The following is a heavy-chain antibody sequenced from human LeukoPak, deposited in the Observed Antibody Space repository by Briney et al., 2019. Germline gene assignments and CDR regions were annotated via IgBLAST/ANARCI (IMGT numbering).Heavy chain of an antibody. Sequence: PSETLSLTCTVSGYSISSGYYWGWIRQPPGKGLEWLGSIYHSGSTYYNPFLKSRVTISVDTSKNQFSLKLSSVTAADTAVYYCATQKDYYDSSGFDYWGQGTLVTVSS. J-gene: IGHJ4*02. CDR1: GYSISSGYY. D-gene: IGHD3-22*01. CDR3: ATQKDYYDSSGFDY. V-gene: IGHV4-38-2*02. CDR2: IYHSGST.